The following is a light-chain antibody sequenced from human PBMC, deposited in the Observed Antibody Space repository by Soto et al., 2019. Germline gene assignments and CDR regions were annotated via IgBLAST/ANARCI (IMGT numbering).Light chain of an antibody. V-gene: IGKV1-39*01. CDR2: ATS. CDR1: QSISSY. J-gene: IGKJ5*01. CDR3: QQSYSTPIT. Sequence: DLQMTQSPTSLSASVGDRVTITCRASQSISSYLNWYQQKLGKAPKLLIYATSSLQSGVPSRFSGSGSGTDFTLTISSLQPEDFATYYCQQSYSTPITFGQGTRLEI.